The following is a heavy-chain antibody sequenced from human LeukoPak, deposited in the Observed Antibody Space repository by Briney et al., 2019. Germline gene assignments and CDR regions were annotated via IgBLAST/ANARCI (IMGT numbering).Heavy chain of an antibody. CDR3: ARSYQLNYYLSRDSYRTQWFDY. CDR1: GFTVSSNY. D-gene: IGHD3-22*01. Sequence: AGGSLRLSCAASGFTVSSNYMSWVRQAPGKGLEWVSIIYSGGSTCYADSVKGRFTISRDNSKNTLYLQMNSLRAEDTAVYYCARSYQLNYYLSRDSYRTQWFDYWGQGTLVTVSS. J-gene: IGHJ4*02. V-gene: IGHV3-53*01. CDR2: IYSGGST.